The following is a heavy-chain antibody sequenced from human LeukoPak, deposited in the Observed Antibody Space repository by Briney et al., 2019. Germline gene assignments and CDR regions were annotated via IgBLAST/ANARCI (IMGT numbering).Heavy chain of an antibody. CDR1: GFTFSSYG. Sequence: GRSLRLSCAASGFTFSSYGMHWVRQAPGKGLEWVAVIWYDGSNKYYADSVKGRFTISRDNSKNTPYLQMNSLRAEDTAVYYCARDHGCSSTSCYVAYYGMDVWGKGTTVTVSS. CDR2: IWYDGSNK. V-gene: IGHV3-33*01. J-gene: IGHJ6*04. CDR3: ARDHGCSSTSCYVAYYGMDV. D-gene: IGHD2-2*01.